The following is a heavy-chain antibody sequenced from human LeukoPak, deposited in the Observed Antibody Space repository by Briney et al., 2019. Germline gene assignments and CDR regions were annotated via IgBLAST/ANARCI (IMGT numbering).Heavy chain of an antibody. J-gene: IGHJ4*02. CDR3: ARGGSYYDFWSGYSTLGYFDY. V-gene: IGHV1-2*02. D-gene: IGHD3-3*01. Sequence: ASVKVSCKASGYTFTGYYIHWVRQAPGQGLEWMGWINPNSGGTNYAQKLQGRVTMTTDTSTSTAYMELRSLRSDDTAVYYCARGGSYYDFWSGYSTLGYFDYWGQGTLVTVSS. CDR1: GYTFTGYY. CDR2: INPNSGGT.